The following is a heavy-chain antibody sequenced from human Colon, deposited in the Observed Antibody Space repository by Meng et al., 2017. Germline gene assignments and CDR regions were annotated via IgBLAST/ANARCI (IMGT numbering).Heavy chain of an antibody. CDR3: AKDYCSGETCLLRNTWFDS. D-gene: IGHD2-15*01. V-gene: IGHV3-9*01. CDR1: GFDFTHYA. J-gene: IGHJ5*01. Sequence: SLKISCAAAGFDFTHYAMHWVRQAPGKGLEWVAGITWKSGSIGYADSVKGRFIISRDNAKNSLYLQMNSLRAEDTALYYCAKDYCSGETCLLRNTWFDSWGQGTRVTVSS. CDR2: ITWKSGSI.